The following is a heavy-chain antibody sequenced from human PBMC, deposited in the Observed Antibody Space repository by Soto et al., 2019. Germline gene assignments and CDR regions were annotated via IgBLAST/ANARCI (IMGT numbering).Heavy chain of an antibody. CDR2: IYHDGST. D-gene: IGHD6-13*01. V-gene: IGHV4-4*02. CDR3: ARGRVAAPGAPFDY. Sequence: QVQLQESGPGLVKPSGTLSLTCAVSGDSINNSYWWSWVRQSPGRGLEWIGEIYHDGSTNYNPSLKSRVTISVENSTTQFSLRLSSVTAADTAVYYCARGRVAAPGAPFDYWGQGTLVSVSS. J-gene: IGHJ4*02. CDR1: GDSINNSYW.